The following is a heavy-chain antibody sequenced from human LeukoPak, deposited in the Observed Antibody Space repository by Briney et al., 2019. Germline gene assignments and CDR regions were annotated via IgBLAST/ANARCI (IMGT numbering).Heavy chain of an antibody. V-gene: IGHV3-23*01. Sequence: GGSLRLSCAASGFTFSTFAMIWVRQPPGKGLEWVSSIFPCGGEIHYADSVRGRFTISRDNSKSTLSLQMNSLRAEDTAIYYCATYRQVLLPFESWGQGTLVTVSS. CDR2: IFPCGGEI. J-gene: IGHJ4*02. CDR3: ATYRQVLLPFES. CDR1: GFTFSTFA. D-gene: IGHD2/OR15-2a*01.